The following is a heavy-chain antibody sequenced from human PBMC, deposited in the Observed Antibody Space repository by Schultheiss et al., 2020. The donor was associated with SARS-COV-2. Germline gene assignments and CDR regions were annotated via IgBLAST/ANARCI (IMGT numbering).Heavy chain of an antibody. D-gene: IGHD2-15*01. V-gene: IGHV1-2*02. Sequence: ASVKVSCKASGYTFTGYYMHWVRQAPGQGLEWMGWINPNSGGTNYAQKFQGRVTITRDTSASTAYMELSSLRSEDTAVYYCARDQGSEAAFDIWGQGTMVTVSS. J-gene: IGHJ3*02. CDR2: INPNSGGT. CDR3: ARDQGSEAAFDI. CDR1: GYTFTGYY.